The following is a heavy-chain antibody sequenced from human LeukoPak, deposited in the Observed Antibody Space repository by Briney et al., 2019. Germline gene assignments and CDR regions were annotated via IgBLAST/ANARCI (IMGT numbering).Heavy chain of an antibody. CDR1: GFTFSDYW. Sequence: GGSLRLSCAASGFTFSDYWMHWVRQAPGKGLVWVSRINSDGSSTSYADSVKGRFTVSRDNAKDTLFLQMNSLRAEDTAVYYCAKGVVAATNAAYYGMDVWGQGTTVTVSS. CDR3: AKGVVAATNAAYYGMDV. CDR2: INSDGSST. J-gene: IGHJ6*02. D-gene: IGHD2-15*01. V-gene: IGHV3-74*01.